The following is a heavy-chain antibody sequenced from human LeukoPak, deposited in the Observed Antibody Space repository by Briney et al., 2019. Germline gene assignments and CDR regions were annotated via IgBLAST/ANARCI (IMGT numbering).Heavy chain of an antibody. D-gene: IGHD1-26*01. V-gene: IGHV1-24*01. CDR3: AIQRKTGATDAFDI. CDR2: FDPEDGET. Sequence: GASVKVSCEVSGYTLTELSMHWVRQAPGKGLEWMGGFDPEDGETIYAQKFQGRVTMTEDTSTDTAYMELSSLRSEDTAVYYCAIQRKTGATDAFDIWGQGTMVTVSS. CDR1: GYTLTELS. J-gene: IGHJ3*02.